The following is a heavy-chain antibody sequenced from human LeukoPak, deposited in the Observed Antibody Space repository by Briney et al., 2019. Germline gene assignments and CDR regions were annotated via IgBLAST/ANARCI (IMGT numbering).Heavy chain of an antibody. Sequence: KTGGSLRLSCAASGFTFSRYSMNWVRQAPGKGLEWVSSISSSSSYIYYADSVKGRFTISRDNAKNSLYLQMNSLRAEDTAVYYCARDTITFGGVIVREPIDYWGQGTLVTVSS. CDR2: ISSSSSYI. CDR3: ARDTITFGGVIVREPIDY. D-gene: IGHD3-16*02. V-gene: IGHV3-21*01. CDR1: GFTFSRYS. J-gene: IGHJ4*02.